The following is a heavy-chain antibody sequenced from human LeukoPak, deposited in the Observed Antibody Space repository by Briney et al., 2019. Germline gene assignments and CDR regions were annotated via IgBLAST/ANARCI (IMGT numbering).Heavy chain of an antibody. CDR2: IYASGST. CDR3: AGAPARSLEWRSPFDY. CDR1: GGSISSASYY. V-gene: IGHV4-61*02. Sequence: PSETLSLTCTVSGGSISSASYYWSWIRQPAGKGLEWIGRIYASGSTKYNPSLKSRVTISVDTSKNQLSLKLSSVTAADTAVYYCAGAPARSLEWRSPFDYWGQGALVTVSS. D-gene: IGHD3-3*01. J-gene: IGHJ4*02.